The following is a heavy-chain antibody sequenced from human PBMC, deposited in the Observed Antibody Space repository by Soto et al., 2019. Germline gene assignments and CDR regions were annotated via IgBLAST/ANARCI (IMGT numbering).Heavy chain of an antibody. CDR1: GGSIRSGGNY. CDR3: VRGVPS. D-gene: IGHD3-10*01. Sequence: TSENLCLTCNVSGGSIRSGGNYWSWIRQHPGKGLEWIGNIHHSGSTFYNPSLKSRVSISVDTSKNQFSLKLSSVTVADTPVSSCVRGVPSWGQCPLLTVS. V-gene: IGHV4-31*03. CDR2: IHHSGST. J-gene: IGHJ1*01.